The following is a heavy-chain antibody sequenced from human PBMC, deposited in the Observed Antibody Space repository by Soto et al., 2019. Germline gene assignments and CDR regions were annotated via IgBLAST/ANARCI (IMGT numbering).Heavy chain of an antibody. CDR3: ARASSGWRYYFDY. Sequence: PGGSLRLSCAASGFTFSNSWMHWVRQVSGKGLEWVSRINADGTSTSYADSVKGRFTISRDNAKNTLYLHVNSLRAADTAVYYCARASSGWRYYFDYWGQGTLVNVSS. V-gene: IGHV3-74*01. CDR2: INADGTST. D-gene: IGHD6-19*01. CDR1: GFTFSNSW. J-gene: IGHJ4*02.